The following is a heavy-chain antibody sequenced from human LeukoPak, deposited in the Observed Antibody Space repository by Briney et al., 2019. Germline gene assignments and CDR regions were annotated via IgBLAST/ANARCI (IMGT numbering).Heavy chain of an antibody. CDR3: AREATRAFDI. V-gene: IGHV3-48*01. J-gene: IGHJ3*02. CDR2: IGSDTTIT. CDR1: GFTFSSHS. Sequence: GGSLRLSCAASGFTFSSHSMNWVRQAPGKGLEWVSYIGSDTTITHYADSVKGRFTISRDNAKNSLYLQMNSLRAEDTAVYYCAREATRAFDIWGQGTMVTVSS.